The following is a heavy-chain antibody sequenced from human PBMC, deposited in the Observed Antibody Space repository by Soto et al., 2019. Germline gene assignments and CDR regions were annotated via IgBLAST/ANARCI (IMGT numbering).Heavy chain of an antibody. Sequence: QVQLVESGGGVVQPGRSLRLSCATSGFTFSNYGMHWVRQVPGKGLEWVASIWYDGSFKNYAASVQGRFTISRDNSENTVSLQMNSLRVEDTAMYFCAKDSNVAVAGADSWGQGTLVTVSS. J-gene: IGHJ4*02. CDR1: GFTFSNYG. CDR2: IWYDGSFK. V-gene: IGHV3-33*06. CDR3: AKDSNVAVAGADS. D-gene: IGHD6-19*01.